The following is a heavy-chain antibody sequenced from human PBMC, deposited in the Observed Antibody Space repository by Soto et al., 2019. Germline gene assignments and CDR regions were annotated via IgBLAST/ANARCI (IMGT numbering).Heavy chain of an antibody. Sequence: QVQLVQSGAEVKNPGASVKVSCKASGYTFTSIYIHWVRQAPGQGLEWMSIINPNGGSTNYAQNLQGRVTLTRDTSTNTVYMEVISLRSEDTAVYYCARALTSGDYWGQGPLVTVSA. CDR3: ARALTSGDY. CDR2: INPNGGST. CDR1: GYTFTSIY. V-gene: IGHV1-46*01. J-gene: IGHJ4*02.